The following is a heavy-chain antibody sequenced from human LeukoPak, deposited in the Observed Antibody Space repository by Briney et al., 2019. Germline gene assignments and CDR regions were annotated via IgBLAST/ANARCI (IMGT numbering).Heavy chain of an antibody. CDR1: GFTFSSYS. V-gene: IGHV3-48*04. CDR2: ISSSSSTI. Sequence: GGSLRLSCAASGFTFSSYSMNWVRQAPGKGLEWVSYISSSSSTIYYADSVKGRFTISRDNAKNSLYLQMNSLRAEDTAVYYCARLILTYYYDSSAPTDYWGQGTLVTVSS. CDR3: ARLILTYYYDSSAPTDY. J-gene: IGHJ4*02. D-gene: IGHD3-22*01.